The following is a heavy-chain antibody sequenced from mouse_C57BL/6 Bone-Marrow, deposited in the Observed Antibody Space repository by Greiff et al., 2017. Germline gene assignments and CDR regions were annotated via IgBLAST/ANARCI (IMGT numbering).Heavy chain of an antibody. D-gene: IGHD1-1*01. V-gene: IGHV1-26*01. Sequence: EVQLQQSGPELVKPGASVKISCKASGYTFTDYYMNWVKQSHGKSLEWIGDINPNNGGTIYNQKFKGKATLTVDKSSSTAYMELRSLTSEDSAVYYCAREDYYGSSYFYFDYWGQGTTLTVSS. CDR3: AREDYYGSSYFYFDY. CDR1: GYTFTDYY. J-gene: IGHJ2*01. CDR2: INPNNGGT.